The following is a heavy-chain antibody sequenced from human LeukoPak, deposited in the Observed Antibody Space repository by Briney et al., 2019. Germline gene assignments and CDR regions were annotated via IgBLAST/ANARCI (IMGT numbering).Heavy chain of an antibody. CDR1: GFIFSSYS. V-gene: IGHV3-21*06. D-gene: IGHD4-17*01. J-gene: IGHJ4*02. CDR2: ISSSSSYI. CDR3: ARADCGDYRREYFFDY. Sequence: GGSLRLSCAASGFIFSSYSMIWVRQAPGHGLEWVSSISSSSSYIYYADSVKGRFTISRDNAKNSLYLQMNSLGAEDTAGYYCARADCGDYRREYFFDYWGQGTLVTVSS.